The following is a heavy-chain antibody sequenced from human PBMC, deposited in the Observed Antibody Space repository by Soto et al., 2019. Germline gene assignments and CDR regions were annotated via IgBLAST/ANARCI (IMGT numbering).Heavy chain of an antibody. CDR2: ISAYNANT. CDR3: ARDWAYSGSWSDAFDI. D-gene: IGHD6-13*01. V-gene: IGHV1-18*01. Sequence: QVQLMQSGAEVKKPGASVKVSCKASGYTFTSYGISWVRQAPGQGLEWLGWISAYNANTNSAQKLQGRVTMTTDTSTSTAYMELRSLRSDDTAVYYCARDWAYSGSWSDAFDIWGQGTVVTVSS. CDR1: GYTFTSYG. J-gene: IGHJ3*02.